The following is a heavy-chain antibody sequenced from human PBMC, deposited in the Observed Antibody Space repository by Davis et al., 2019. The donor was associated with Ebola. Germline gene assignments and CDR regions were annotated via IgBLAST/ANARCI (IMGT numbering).Heavy chain of an antibody. J-gene: IGHJ4*02. CDR3: VSLRDGFNFY. CDR2: ISSTGMTI. Sequence: GESLKISCAASGFVFSDYYMSWIRQAPGKGLEWVSYISSTGMTIYSADSLKGRLTVSRDNAKESLHMELTGLRAEDTAVYYCVSLRDGFNFYWGQGTLATVSS. V-gene: IGHV3-11*01. D-gene: IGHD5-24*01. CDR1: GFVFSDYY.